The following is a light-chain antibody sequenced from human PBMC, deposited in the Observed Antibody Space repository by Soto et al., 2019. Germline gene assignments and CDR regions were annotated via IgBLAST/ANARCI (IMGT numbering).Light chain of an antibody. CDR3: SSYTSGNAHVL. Sequence: QSALTQPASVSGSPGQSITISCTGTSSDVGDYDYVSWYQQYPGKAPNLIIYKVIRRPSGVSDRFSASKSGNTASLTISGLQSDDEADYYCSSYTSGNAHVLFGGGTKLTVL. J-gene: IGLJ2*01. V-gene: IGLV2-14*01. CDR1: SSDVGDYDY. CDR2: KVI.